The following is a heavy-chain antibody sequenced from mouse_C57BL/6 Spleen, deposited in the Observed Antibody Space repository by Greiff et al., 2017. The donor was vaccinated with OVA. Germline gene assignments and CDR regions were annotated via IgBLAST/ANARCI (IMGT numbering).Heavy chain of an antibody. CDR1: GYTFTSYT. Sequence: VQLVESGAELARPGASVKMSCTASGYTFTSYTMHWVKQRPGQGLEWIGYINPSSGYTKYNQKFKDKATLTADKSSSTAYMQLSSLTSEDSAVYYCARSTDYGSSYRYFDVWGTGTTVTV. J-gene: IGHJ1*03. CDR3: ARSTDYGSSYRYFDV. V-gene: IGHV1-4*01. CDR2: INPSSGYT. D-gene: IGHD1-1*01.